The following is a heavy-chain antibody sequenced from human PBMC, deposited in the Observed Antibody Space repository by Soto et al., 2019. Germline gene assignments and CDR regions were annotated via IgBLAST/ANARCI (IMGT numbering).Heavy chain of an antibody. CDR3: ARVLRARAYIYDGSGYSRQNWFDP. CDR2: IYTSGSS. V-gene: IGHV4-4*07. D-gene: IGHD3-22*01. Sequence: SETLSLTCTVSGDSIRNYFWSWVRQPAGKGLEWIGRIYTSGSSNYNPSLKSRLTMSVDTSKNQVSLNLRSVTAADTAVYYCARVLRARAYIYDGSGYSRQNWFDPWGQGTLVTVSS. J-gene: IGHJ5*02. CDR1: GDSIRNYF.